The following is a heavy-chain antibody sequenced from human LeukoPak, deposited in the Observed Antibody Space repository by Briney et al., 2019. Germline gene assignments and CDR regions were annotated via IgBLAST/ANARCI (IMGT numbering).Heavy chain of an antibody. CDR2: INPSGGST. J-gene: IGHJ4*02. CDR1: GYTFTSYY. D-gene: IGHD1-26*01. V-gene: IGHV1-46*01. CDR3: ARDPGWEPLHIDY. Sequence: ASVKVSCKASGYTFTSYYMHWVRQAPGQGLEWMGIINPSGGSTSYAQKFQGRVTMTRDMSTSTVYMELSSLRSDDTAVYYCARDPGWEPLHIDYWGQGTLVTVSS.